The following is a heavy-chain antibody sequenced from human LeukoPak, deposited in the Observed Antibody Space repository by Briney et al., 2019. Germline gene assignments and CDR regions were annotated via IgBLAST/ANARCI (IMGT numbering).Heavy chain of an antibody. J-gene: IGHJ4*02. D-gene: IGHD6-13*01. V-gene: IGHV3-23*01. CDR3: AKVSSRGWSRAPFDY. Sequence: PGGSLRLSCVASGFTFSSYAMSWVRQAPGRGLEWVSTFSGSGGSTYYADSVKGRFTISRDDSRNTLFLQMNSLRAADTALYYCAKVSSRGWSRAPFDYWGQGTLVTVSS. CDR1: GFTFSSYA. CDR2: FSGSGGST.